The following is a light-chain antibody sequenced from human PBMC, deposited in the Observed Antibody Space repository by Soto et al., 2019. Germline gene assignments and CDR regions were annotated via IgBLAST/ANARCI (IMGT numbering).Light chain of an antibody. CDR1: QSISTE. CDR3: QPCHNWPLT. V-gene: IGKV3-15*01. Sequence: EIVMTQSPATLSVSPGERATLSCRASQSISTELAWYQQKPGQPPRLLIYSASTRATGVPARFTGSGSGSEFTLTISVLQSEDFAVYYCQPCHNWPLTFGQGTRLEI. J-gene: IGKJ2*01. CDR2: SAS.